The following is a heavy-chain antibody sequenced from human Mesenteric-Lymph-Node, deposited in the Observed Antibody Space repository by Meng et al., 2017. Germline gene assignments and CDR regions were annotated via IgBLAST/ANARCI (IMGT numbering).Heavy chain of an antibody. J-gene: IGHJ4*02. CDR1: GGSISSGGYY. V-gene: IGHV4-31*03. CDR3: ASGGGIDSSGYLYFDY. D-gene: IGHD3-22*01. Sequence: LRLSCTVSGGSISSGGYYWSWIRQHPGKGLEWIGYIYYSGSTYYNPSLKSRVTISVDTSKNQFSLKLSSVTAADTAVYYCASGGGIDSSGYLYFDYWGQGTLVTVSS. CDR2: IYYSGST.